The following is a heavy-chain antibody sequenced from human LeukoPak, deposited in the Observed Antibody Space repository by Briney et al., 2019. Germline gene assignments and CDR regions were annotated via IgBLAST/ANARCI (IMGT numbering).Heavy chain of an antibody. V-gene: IGHV3-23*01. CDR2: INGSGGST. D-gene: IGHD3-22*01. CDR1: GFTFSSYA. CDR3: AKSGITYYYDSSGYFEYFQH. J-gene: IGHJ1*01. Sequence: GGSLTLSCAASGFTFSSYAMSWVRQPPGKGLEWVSDINGSGGSTYYPDSVKGRFTISRDNSKNTLYLQMNSLRAEDTAVYYCAKSGITYYYDSSGYFEYFQHWGQGTLVTVSS.